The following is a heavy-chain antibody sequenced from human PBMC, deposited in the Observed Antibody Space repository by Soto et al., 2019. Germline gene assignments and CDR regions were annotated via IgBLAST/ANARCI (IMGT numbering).Heavy chain of an antibody. CDR1: GGSFANYY. CDR3: ARVFDYWSGFYVY. Sequence: PSETLSLTCAVYGGSFANYYWNWIRQPPGKGLEWIGEINYSGSTNYNPSLTGRVTMSIDTSKKQFSLRMTSLTAADTAVYFCARVFDYWSGFYVYWGQGILVTVSS. CDR2: INYSGST. V-gene: IGHV4-34*01. J-gene: IGHJ4*02. D-gene: IGHD3-3*01.